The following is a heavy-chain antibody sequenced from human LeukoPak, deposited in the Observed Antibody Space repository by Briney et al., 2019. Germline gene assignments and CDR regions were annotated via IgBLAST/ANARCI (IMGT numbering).Heavy chain of an antibody. CDR2: IYTSGGT. J-gene: IGHJ4*02. D-gene: IGHD6-6*01. Sequence: SETLSLTCTVSGDSISSYYWSWIRQPPGKGLEWIGNIYTSGGTNYIPPLKGRVTISIDTSKNQFSLKLSSVTAADSAVYYCARLTRLSTSPERYYLDYWGQGTLVTVSS. V-gene: IGHV4-4*09. CDR3: ARLTRLSTSPERYYLDY. CDR1: GDSISSYY.